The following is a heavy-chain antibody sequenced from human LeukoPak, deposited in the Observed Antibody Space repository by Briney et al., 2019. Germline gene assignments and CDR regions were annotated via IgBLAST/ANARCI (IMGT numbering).Heavy chain of an antibody. CDR3: ARVYYFASSGYYFPPDY. D-gene: IGHD3-22*01. J-gene: IGHJ4*02. Sequence: ASVKVSCKASGYTFTSYDIYWVRQATGQGLEWMRWMNPNSGNTVYAQKFQGRVTITSNTSINTAYMELSSLRSEDTAMYYCARVYYFASSGYYFPPDYWGQGTLVTVSS. CDR2: MNPNSGNT. CDR1: GYTFTSYD. V-gene: IGHV1-8*03.